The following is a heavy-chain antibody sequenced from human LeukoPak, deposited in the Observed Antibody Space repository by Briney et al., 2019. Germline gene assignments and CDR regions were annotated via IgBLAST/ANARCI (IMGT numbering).Heavy chain of an antibody. CDR2: FSAYNGNT. Sequence: ASVKVSCKASGYTFTSYGISWVRQAPGQGLEWMGWFSAYNGNTNYAQKLQGRVTMTTDTSTSTAYMELRSLRSDDTAVYYCARGPNGYNWNYGWFDPWGQGTLVTVSS. CDR3: ARGPNGYNWNYGWFDP. CDR1: GYTFTSYG. V-gene: IGHV1-18*01. J-gene: IGHJ5*02. D-gene: IGHD1-7*01.